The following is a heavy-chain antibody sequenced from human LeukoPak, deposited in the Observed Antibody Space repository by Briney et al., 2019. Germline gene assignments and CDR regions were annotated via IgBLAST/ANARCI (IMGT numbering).Heavy chain of an antibody. D-gene: IGHD4-17*01. CDR1: GFTFSSYG. CDR3: GYGDYRAPNWFDP. J-gene: IGHJ5*02. CDR2: IRYDGSNK. Sequence: GGPLRLSCAASGFTFSSYGMHWVRQAPGKGLEWVAFIRYDGSNKYYADSVKGRFTISRDNSKNTLYLQMNSLRAEDTAVYYCGYGDYRAPNWFDPWGQGTLVTVSS. V-gene: IGHV3-30*02.